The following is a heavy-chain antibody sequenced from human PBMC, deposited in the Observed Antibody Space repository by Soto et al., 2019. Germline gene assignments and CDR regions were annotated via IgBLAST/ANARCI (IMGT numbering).Heavy chain of an antibody. Sequence: LEILSLTCAVYGGSFSGYYWSWIRQPPGKGLEWIGEINHSGSTNYNPSLKSRVTISVDTSKNQFSLKLSSVTAADTAVYYCARFGGTVTTKMDAFDIWGQGTMVTVSS. V-gene: IGHV4-34*01. CDR2: INHSGST. CDR1: GGSFSGYY. CDR3: ARFGGTVTTKMDAFDI. J-gene: IGHJ3*02. D-gene: IGHD4-17*01.